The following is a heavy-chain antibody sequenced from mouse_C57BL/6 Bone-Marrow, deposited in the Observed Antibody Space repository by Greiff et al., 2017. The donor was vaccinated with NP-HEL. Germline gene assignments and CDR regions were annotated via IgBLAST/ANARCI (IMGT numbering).Heavy chain of an antibody. CDR2: IYPRSGNT. J-gene: IGHJ2*01. CDR1: GYTFTSYG. D-gene: IGHD2-1*01. CDR3: ARSQLYYCKGYFDY. Sequence: QVQLQQSGAELARPGASVKLSCKASGYTFTSYGISWVKQRTGQGLEWIGEIYPRSGNTYYNEKFKGKATLTADKSSSTAYMELRSLTSEYSAVYFCARSQLYYCKGYFDYWGQGTTLTVSS. V-gene: IGHV1-81*01.